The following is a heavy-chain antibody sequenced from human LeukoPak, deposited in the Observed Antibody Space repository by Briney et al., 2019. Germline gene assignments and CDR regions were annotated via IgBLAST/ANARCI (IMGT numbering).Heavy chain of an antibody. Sequence: GGSLRLSCAASGFTFSSYAMHWVRQAPGKGLEWVAVISYDGSNKYYADSVKDRFTISRDNAKNSLYLQMNSLRVEDTAFYYCARHGVKRPSRYSGSYLDGFDIWGRGTMVTVSS. V-gene: IGHV3-30*04. CDR1: GFTFSSYA. CDR2: ISYDGSNK. CDR3: ARHGVKRPSRYSGSYLDGFDI. D-gene: IGHD1-26*01. J-gene: IGHJ3*02.